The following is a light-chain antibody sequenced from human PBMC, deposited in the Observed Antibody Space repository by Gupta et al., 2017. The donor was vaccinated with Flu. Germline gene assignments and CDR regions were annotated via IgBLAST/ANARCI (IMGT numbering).Light chain of an antibody. CDR3: QVWGISRGHFV. V-gene: IGLV3-21*03. Sequence: SYVLTQPPSVSVAPGKTAKIACGGENIGSHSVHWYQHKPGQAPMLVVSNDCVRPSGFPERFSGSNSGNTATLTISRVEAGDEADYYCQVWGISRGHFVFGAGTKLTVL. CDR2: NDC. CDR1: NIGSHS. J-gene: IGLJ2*01.